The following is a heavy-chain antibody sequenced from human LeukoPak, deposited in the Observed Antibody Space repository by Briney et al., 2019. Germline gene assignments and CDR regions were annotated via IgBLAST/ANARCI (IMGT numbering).Heavy chain of an antibody. CDR2: IKQEGREK. Sequence: PGGSLRPSCAASGFTFSSYWMSWVRQAPAKGLEGVANIKQEGREKYYVDSVKGRFTISRDNAKHSLYLQMNSLRAEDTAVYYCARDYYGSGSSHNYWGQGTLVTVSS. V-gene: IGHV3-7*01. CDR1: GFTFSSYW. D-gene: IGHD3-10*01. J-gene: IGHJ4*02. CDR3: ARDYYGSGSSHNY.